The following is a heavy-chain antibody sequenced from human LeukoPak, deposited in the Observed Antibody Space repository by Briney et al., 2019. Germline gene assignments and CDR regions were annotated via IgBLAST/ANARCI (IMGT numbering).Heavy chain of an antibody. V-gene: IGHV4-4*07. J-gene: IGHJ4*02. CDR2: IYTSGST. Sequence: SETLSLTCTVSGGSISSYYWSWIRQPAGKGLEWIGRIYTSGSTNYNPSLKSRVTMSVDTSKNQFSLKLSSVTAADTAVYYCARHTIRYCSSTSCYFDYWGQGTLVTVSS. CDR3: ARHTIRYCSSTSCYFDY. D-gene: IGHD2-2*01. CDR1: GGSISSYY.